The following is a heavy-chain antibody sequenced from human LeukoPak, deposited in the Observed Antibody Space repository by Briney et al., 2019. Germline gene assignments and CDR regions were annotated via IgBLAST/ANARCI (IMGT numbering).Heavy chain of an antibody. V-gene: IGHV4-34*01. D-gene: IGHD6-13*01. CDR1: GGSFSGYY. Sequence: SETLSLTCAVYGGSFSGYYWSWIRQPPGKGPEWIGEINHSGSTNYNPSLKSRVTISVDTSKNQFSLKLSSVTAADTAVYYCARSKSWYVDYWGQGTLVTVSS. J-gene: IGHJ4*02. CDR3: ARSKSWYVDY. CDR2: INHSGST.